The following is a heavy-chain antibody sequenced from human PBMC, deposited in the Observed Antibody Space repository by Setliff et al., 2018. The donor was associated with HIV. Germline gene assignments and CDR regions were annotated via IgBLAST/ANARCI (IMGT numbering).Heavy chain of an antibody. Sequence: PGGSLKISCKGSGYSFTSYWIAWVRQMPGKGLEWMGLIYPRDSDTRYSPSFRGQVTISVDKSISTAYLHWSSLKASDTAMYFCARANHWFDPWGQGTLVTVSS. J-gene: IGHJ5*02. V-gene: IGHV5-51*01. CDR2: IYPRDSDT. CDR3: ARANHWFDP. CDR1: GYSFTSYW.